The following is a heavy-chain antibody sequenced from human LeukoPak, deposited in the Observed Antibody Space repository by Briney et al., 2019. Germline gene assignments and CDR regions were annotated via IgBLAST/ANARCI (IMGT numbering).Heavy chain of an antibody. CDR2: IYYGGST. Sequence: KPSETLSLTCTVSGGSISSDSYYWGWIRQAPGKGLEWIGCIYYGGSTHYNLSLKSRVTISLNKSKNQFSLRMTSVAAADTAVYYCARGLPWLRSFGVDYWGQGTLVTVSS. J-gene: IGHJ4*02. D-gene: IGHD5-12*01. CDR1: GGSISSDSYY. CDR3: ARGLPWLRSFGVDY. V-gene: IGHV4-39*07.